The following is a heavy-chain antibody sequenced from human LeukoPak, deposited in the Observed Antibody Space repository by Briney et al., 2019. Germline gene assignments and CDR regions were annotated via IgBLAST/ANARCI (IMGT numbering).Heavy chain of an antibody. V-gene: IGHV1-2*02. J-gene: IGHJ4*02. CDR1: GYTFTGYY. D-gene: IGHD4-17*01. CDR3: ARKGEVYGDCDY. CDR2: IFPSSGGP. Sequence: ASVKVSCKASGYTFTGYYMHWVRQAPGQGLEWMGWIFPSSGGPRYAQKFQGRVTMTRDTSISTAYMELSSLRSDDTAVYYCARKGEVYGDCDYWGQGTLVTVSS.